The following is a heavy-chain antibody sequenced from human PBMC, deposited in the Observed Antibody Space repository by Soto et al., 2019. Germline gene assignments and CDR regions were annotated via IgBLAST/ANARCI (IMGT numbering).Heavy chain of an antibody. V-gene: IGHV3-23*01. CDR2: IRGSGDNT. Sequence: GGSLRLSCAASGFTFSSYPMTWVRQAPGKGLEWVSVIRGSGDNTYYADSVKGRFTISRDNAKYMVYLQMKSLRAEDTAVYYCAKSTCAYRTRDYSYGMDVWGQGTSVTVS. CDR1: GFTFSSYP. J-gene: IGHJ6*02. CDR3: AKSTCAYRTRDYSYGMDV. D-gene: IGHD2-2*01.